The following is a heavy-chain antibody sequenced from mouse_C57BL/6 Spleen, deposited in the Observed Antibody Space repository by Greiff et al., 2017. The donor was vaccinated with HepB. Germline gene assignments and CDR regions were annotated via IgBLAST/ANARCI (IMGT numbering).Heavy chain of an antibody. Sequence: VKLQESGPGLVQPSQSLSITCTVSGFSLTSYGVHWVRQSPGKGLEWLGVIWSGGSTDYNAAFISRLSISKDNSKSQVFFKMNSLQADDTAIYYCARNWAYSSGYPLDYWGQGTTLTVSS. D-gene: IGHD3-2*02. V-gene: IGHV2-2*01. CDR2: IWSGGST. CDR1: GFSLTSYG. J-gene: IGHJ2*01. CDR3: ARNWAYSSGYPLDY.